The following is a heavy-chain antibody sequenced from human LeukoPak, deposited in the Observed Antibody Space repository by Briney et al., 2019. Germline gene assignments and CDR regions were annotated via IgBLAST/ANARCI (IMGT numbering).Heavy chain of an antibody. V-gene: IGHV3-7*03. CDR2: IKQDGSEK. Sequence: GSLRLSCVVSTFTFSDYWMNWVRQAPGKGLEWVANIKQDGSEKYYVDSVKGRFTISRDNAKNSLYLQMNSLRVEDTAVYYCAKNRLALNNWGQGTLVTVSS. J-gene: IGHJ4*02. CDR3: AKNRLALNN. CDR1: TFTFSDYW.